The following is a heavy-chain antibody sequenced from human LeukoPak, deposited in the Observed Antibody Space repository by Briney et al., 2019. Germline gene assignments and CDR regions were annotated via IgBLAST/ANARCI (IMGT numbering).Heavy chain of an antibody. J-gene: IGHJ5*02. D-gene: IGHD3-3*01. V-gene: IGHV1-2*02. CDR2: INTKSGRT. Sequence: ASVKVSCKTSGYSFTDYYIHWVRQAPGQGLEWMGWINTKSGRTSFARKFQGRVTMTRDPSITTVYMDMAWLPSDDTAIYFCARADFIDAGPYLIGPWGQGTLVTVSS. CDR1: GYSFTDYY. CDR3: ARADFIDAGPYLIGP.